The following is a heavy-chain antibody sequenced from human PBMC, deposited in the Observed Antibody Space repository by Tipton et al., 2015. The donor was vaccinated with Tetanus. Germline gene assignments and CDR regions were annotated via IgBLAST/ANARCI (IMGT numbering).Heavy chain of an antibody. D-gene: IGHD2-15*01. Sequence: QSGAEVKKPGSSVRVSCKTSGGTFKTYAISWVRQAPGQGLERMGGIFPLYGTSNYAPKFQGRVTITADEPTGTAYMELNSLISEDTAVYYCARPDRYCSGGSCYLALDYWGQGSMVTVSS. V-gene: IGHV1-69*01. J-gene: IGHJ4*02. CDR1: GGTFKTYA. CDR3: ARPDRYCSGGSCYLALDY. CDR2: IFPLYGTS.